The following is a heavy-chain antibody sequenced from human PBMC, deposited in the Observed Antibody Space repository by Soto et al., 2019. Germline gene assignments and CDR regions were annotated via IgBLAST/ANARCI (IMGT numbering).Heavy chain of an antibody. V-gene: IGHV1-3*01. CDR2: INAGNGNT. D-gene: IGHD6-19*01. J-gene: IGHJ3*02. CDR3: ARGYSSGWDDAFDI. Sequence: VASVKVSCKASGYTFTSYAMHWVRQAPGQRLEWMGWINAGNGNTKYSRKFQGRVTITRDTSASTAYMELSSLRSEDTAVYYCARGYSSGWDDAFDIWGQGTMVTVSS. CDR1: GYTFTSYA.